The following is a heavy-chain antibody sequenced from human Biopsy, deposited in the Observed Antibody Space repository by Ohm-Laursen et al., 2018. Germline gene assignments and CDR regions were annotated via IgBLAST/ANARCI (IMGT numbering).Heavy chain of an antibody. V-gene: IGHV3-23*01. CDR2: INTSGGST. CDR1: GFTFSSYA. CDR3: AKCMTGGSNYYFHH. D-gene: IGHD2-8*01. Sequence: SLRLSCAASGFTFSSYAMTRVRQAPGKGLEWVSVINTSGGSTHYAVSVKGRFTISRDNSKNTLYLRMNSLRAEDTAVHYCAKCMTGGSNYYFHHCGQGTLVTVSS. J-gene: IGHJ4*02.